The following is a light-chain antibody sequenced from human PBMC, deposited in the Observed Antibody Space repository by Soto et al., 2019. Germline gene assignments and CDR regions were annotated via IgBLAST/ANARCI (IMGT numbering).Light chain of an antibody. CDR1: SYNIGSNT. CDR3: AAWDDSLNVLG. J-gene: IGLJ2*01. V-gene: IGLV1-44*01. Sequence: QSVLTQQPSASGTPGQRVTISCSGSSYNIGSNTVNWYQHLPGTVPKLLIYINNQRSSGVPDRFSGSKSGTSVSLAISGLQSEDEADYFYAAWDDSLNVLGFGGAAKLTV. CDR2: INN.